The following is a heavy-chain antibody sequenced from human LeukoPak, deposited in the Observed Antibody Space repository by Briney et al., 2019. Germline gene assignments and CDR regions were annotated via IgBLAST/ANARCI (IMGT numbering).Heavy chain of an antibody. CDR1: GGTFNNYF. J-gene: IGHJ4*02. D-gene: IGHD3-10*01. Sequence: ASVKVSCKAPGGTFNNYFITWVRQAPGQGLERMGRIIPVLGVINYPQKFQGRVTLTADKFTSTAYMSLGSLRSDDTAIYYCATGVYSGSRTHPADYWGQGTLVTVSS. CDR3: ATGVYSGSRTHPADY. CDR2: IIPVLGVI. V-gene: IGHV1-69*04.